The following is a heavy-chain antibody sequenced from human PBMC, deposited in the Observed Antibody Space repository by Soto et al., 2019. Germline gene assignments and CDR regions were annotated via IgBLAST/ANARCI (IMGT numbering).Heavy chain of an antibody. CDR2: IWYDGSNK. V-gene: IGHV3-33*01. J-gene: IGHJ4*02. CDR1: GFTFSSYG. CDR3: ARDRPYYYDSSGFFV. D-gene: IGHD3-22*01. Sequence: GGSLRLSCAASGFTFSSYGMHWVRQAPGKGLEWVAVIWYDGSNKYYADSVKGRFTISRDNSKNTLYLQMNSLRAEDTAVYYCARDRPYYYDSSGFFVWGQGTLVTVSS.